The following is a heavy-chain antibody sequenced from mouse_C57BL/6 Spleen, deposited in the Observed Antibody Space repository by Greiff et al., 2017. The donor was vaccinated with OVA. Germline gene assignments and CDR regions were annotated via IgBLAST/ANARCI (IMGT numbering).Heavy chain of an antibody. CDR1: GYSFTGYY. D-gene: IGHD3-2*02. CDR2: INPSTGGT. Sequence: EVQGVESGPELVKPGASVKISCKASGYSFTGYYMNWVKQSPEKSLEWIGEINPSTGGTTYNQKFKAKATLTVDKSSSTAYMQLKSLTSEDSAVYYCAREGQLRTFAYWGQGTLVTVSA. V-gene: IGHV1-42*01. J-gene: IGHJ3*01. CDR3: AREGQLRTFAY.